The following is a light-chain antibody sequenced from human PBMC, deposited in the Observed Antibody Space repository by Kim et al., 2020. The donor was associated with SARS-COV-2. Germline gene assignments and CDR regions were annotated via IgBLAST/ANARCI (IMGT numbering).Light chain of an antibody. CDR2: DVS. CDR1: SSDVGGYNY. CDR3: SSYTLSSTFVV. V-gene: IGLV2-14*03. J-gene: IGLJ2*01. Sequence: QSALTQPASVSGSPGQSITLSCTGTSSDVGGYNYVSWYQQHPGKAPKLMIYDVSNRPSGVSNRFSGSKSGNTASLTISGLQAEDEADYYCSSYTLSSTFVVFGGGTQLTVL.